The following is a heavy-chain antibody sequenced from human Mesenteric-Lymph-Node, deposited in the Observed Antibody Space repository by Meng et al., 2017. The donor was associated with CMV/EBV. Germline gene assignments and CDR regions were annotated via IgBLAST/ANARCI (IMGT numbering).Heavy chain of an antibody. Sequence: TVSGGSSSSGGYYWSWIRQHPGKGLEWIGYISYSGITWYNPSLQSRVTISVDTSNNQFSLRLSSVTAADTAVYYCARDRSGYSLHDYWGQGTLVTVSS. V-gene: IGHV4-31*03. CDR3: ARDRSGYSLHDY. CDR1: GGSSSSGGYY. CDR2: ISYSGIT. J-gene: IGHJ4*02. D-gene: IGHD3-3*01.